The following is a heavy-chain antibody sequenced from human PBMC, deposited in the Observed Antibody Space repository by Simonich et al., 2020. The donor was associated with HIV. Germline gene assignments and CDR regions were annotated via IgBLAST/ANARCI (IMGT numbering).Heavy chain of an antibody. J-gene: IGHJ5*02. CDR2: INHSGSP. Sequence: QVHLQQWDAGLLKPSETLSLTCAVYGESFSRYYWTWIRQPPGKGLEWIGEINHSGSPNHNPSLGSRVTISIDTSKNQFSLKLRFVTAADTAVYYCARREGFWFDPWGQGALVLVSS. CDR3: ARREGFWFDP. V-gene: IGHV4-34*01. CDR1: GESFSRYY.